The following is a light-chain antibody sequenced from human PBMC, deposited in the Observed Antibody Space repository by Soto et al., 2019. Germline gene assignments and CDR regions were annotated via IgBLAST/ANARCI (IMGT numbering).Light chain of an antibody. CDR3: QQSSTTPRT. V-gene: IGKV1-39*01. J-gene: IGKJ1*01. CDR2: AAS. Sequence: DIQMTQSPSSLSASVGDRVTITCRASLSISTELNWYQQKPGKAPKLLIYAASTLQSGVPSRFSGSGSGTDFRLTITSLQPEDIATYYCQQSSTTPRTFGQGTNVDFK. CDR1: LSISTE.